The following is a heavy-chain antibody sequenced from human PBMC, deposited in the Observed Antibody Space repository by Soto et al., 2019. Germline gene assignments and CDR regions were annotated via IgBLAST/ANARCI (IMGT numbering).Heavy chain of an antibody. CDR3: AHSGSDWPYFDC. CDR1: GFSLSTSGVG. Sequence: QITLKESGPPLVKPTQTLTLTCTFSGFSLSTSGVGVGWIRQPPGKALEWLALIYWDADKRYSPSLKSRLTMPKDTSKTQVVLTMTNKDPVHTARYYCAHSGSDWPYFDCWGQGTLVTVSS. CDR2: IYWDADK. D-gene: IGHD6-19*01. V-gene: IGHV2-5*02. J-gene: IGHJ4*02.